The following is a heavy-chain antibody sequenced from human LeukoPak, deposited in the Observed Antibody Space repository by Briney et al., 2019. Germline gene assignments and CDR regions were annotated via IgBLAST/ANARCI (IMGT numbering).Heavy chain of an antibody. Sequence: GASVKVSCKASGYTFTSYGISWVRQAPGQGLEWMGWISAYNGNTNYAQKLQGRVTMTTDTSTSTAYMELRSLRSDDTAVYYCARVVLRYFDWLLYYSDYWGQGTLVTVSS. CDR3: ARVVLRYFDWLLYYSDY. D-gene: IGHD3-9*01. V-gene: IGHV1-18*01. CDR2: ISAYNGNT. J-gene: IGHJ4*02. CDR1: GYTFTSYG.